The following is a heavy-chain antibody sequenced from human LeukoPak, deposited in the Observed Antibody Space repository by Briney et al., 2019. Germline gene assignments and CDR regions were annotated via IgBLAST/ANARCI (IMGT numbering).Heavy chain of an antibody. J-gene: IGHJ4*02. CDR3: ARQEQLESLDY. Sequence: SETLSLTCAVYGGSFSGYYWSWIRQPPGKGLEWVGQINHSGSTNYNPSLKSRVTMSVDTSKNQFSLRLSSVTAADTAVYYCARQEQLESLDYWGQGTLVTVSS. D-gene: IGHD6-13*01. V-gene: IGHV4-34*01. CDR2: INHSGST. CDR1: GGSFSGYY.